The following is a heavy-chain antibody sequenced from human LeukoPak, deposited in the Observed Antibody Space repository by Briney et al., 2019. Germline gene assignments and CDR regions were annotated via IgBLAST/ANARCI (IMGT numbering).Heavy chain of an antibody. J-gene: IGHJ3*02. D-gene: IGHD2-21*01. Sequence: SVKVSCKASGYTFTSYYMHWVRQAPGQGLEWMGRIIPILGIANYAQKFQGRVTITADKSTSTAYMELSSLRSEDTAVYYCAREFSSGLLWTSRHAFDIWGQGTMVTVSS. CDR3: AREFSSGLLWTSRHAFDI. CDR2: IIPILGIA. V-gene: IGHV1-69*04. CDR1: GYTFTSYY.